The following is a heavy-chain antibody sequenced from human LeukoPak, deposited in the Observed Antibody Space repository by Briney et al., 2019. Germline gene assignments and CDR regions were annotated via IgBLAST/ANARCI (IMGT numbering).Heavy chain of an antibody. CDR2: ISGSGGST. J-gene: IGHJ4*02. D-gene: IGHD3-3*01. V-gene: IGHV3-23*01. CDR3: AKVRFLEWLYGPYYFDY. Sequence: GGSLRLSCAASGFTFSSYAMSWVRQAPGKGLEWVSAISGSGGSTYYTDSVKGRFTISRDNSKNTLYLQMNSLRAEDTAVYYCAKVRFLEWLYGPYYFDYWGQGTLVTVSS. CDR1: GFTFSSYA.